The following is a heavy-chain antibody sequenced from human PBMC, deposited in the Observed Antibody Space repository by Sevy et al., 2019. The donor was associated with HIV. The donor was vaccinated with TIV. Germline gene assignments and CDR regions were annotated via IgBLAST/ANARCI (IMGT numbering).Heavy chain of an antibody. D-gene: IGHD3-16*01. CDR3: ARTVWKFDYDRGDYYCYYMDV. V-gene: IGHV3-23*01. J-gene: IGHJ6*03. CDR1: GFSFTFYA. CDR2: ISTRGTDI. Sequence: GGSLRLSCVASGFSFTFYAMSWVRQAPGKGLEWVSAISTRGTDIHYADSVKGRFTISRDISKNTVYLEMNNLRGEETALYYCARTVWKFDYDRGDYYCYYMDVWGKGTTVTVSS.